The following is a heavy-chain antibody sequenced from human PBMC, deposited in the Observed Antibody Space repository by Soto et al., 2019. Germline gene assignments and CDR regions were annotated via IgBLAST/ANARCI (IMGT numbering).Heavy chain of an antibody. CDR2: ISWNSGRI. Sequence: VQLVQYGGGWVQPGRSLRLSCGASGFTFDDYGMHWVRQAPGKGLEWVSSISWNSGRIGYAVSVKGRFTISRDNVKNSLYLQMNSLRAEDTALYYCARSGEFSASDYFGFWGQGTLVTVSS. D-gene: IGHD3-10*01. V-gene: IGHV3-9*01. J-gene: IGHJ4*02. CDR1: GFTFDDYG. CDR3: ARSGEFSASDYFGF.